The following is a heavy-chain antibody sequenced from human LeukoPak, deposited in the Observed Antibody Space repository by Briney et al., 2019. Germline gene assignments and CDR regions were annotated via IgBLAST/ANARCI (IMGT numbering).Heavy chain of an antibody. J-gene: IGHJ4*02. Sequence: PSETLSLTCTVSGGSISTYCWTWIRQPAGKGLEWIGRISTGGDINYNRSLKSRVTMSLDVSNNQFSLNLRSVTAADTAVYYCARDDGYDSRFEYWGQGALVTVSS. V-gene: IGHV4-4*07. CDR1: GGSISTYC. CDR2: ISTGGDI. D-gene: IGHD5-12*01. CDR3: ARDDGYDSRFEY.